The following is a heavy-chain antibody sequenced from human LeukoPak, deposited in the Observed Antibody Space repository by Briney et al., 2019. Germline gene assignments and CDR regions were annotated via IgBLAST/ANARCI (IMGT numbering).Heavy chain of an antibody. J-gene: IGHJ4*02. CDR1: GFTFSSYW. CDR3: ARVRYCSSTSCYIYFEY. D-gene: IGHD2-2*02. V-gene: IGHV3-74*01. Sequence: GGSLRLSCVPSGFTFSSYWMHWVRQAPGKGLVWVSHINIDGSSTVYADSVKGGFTISRDNAKNTLYLQLNSLRAEDTAVYYCARVRYCSSTSCYIYFEYWGQGTLVTVSS. CDR2: INIDGSST.